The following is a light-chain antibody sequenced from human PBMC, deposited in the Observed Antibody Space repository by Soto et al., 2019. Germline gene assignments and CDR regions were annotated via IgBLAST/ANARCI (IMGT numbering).Light chain of an antibody. Sequence: AIQMTQSPSSLSASVGDRVTITCRASQGIRNDLGWYQQKPGKAPKFLICGASSLQSGVPSRFSGSGSGTDFTLTINSLQPEDFATYYCLQDYNYPYTFGQGTKLEIK. J-gene: IGKJ2*01. CDR3: LQDYNYPYT. CDR1: QGIRND. V-gene: IGKV1-6*01. CDR2: GAS.